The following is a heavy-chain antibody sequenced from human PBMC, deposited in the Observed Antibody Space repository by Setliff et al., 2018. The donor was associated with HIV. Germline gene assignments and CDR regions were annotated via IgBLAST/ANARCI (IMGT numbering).Heavy chain of an antibody. CDR2: IKGDGSIT. J-gene: IGHJ2*01. D-gene: IGHD4-4*01. V-gene: IGHV3-74*03. CDR3: ARDYSYVGFDL. CDR1: GFPFTSFS. Sequence: GGSLRLSCATSGFPFTSFSINWVRQSPGRGLLGVAHIKGDGSITKYADSVKGRFTISRDNAKNTLYLQMNSLRAEDTAVYYCARDYSYVGFDLWGRGTLVTVSS.